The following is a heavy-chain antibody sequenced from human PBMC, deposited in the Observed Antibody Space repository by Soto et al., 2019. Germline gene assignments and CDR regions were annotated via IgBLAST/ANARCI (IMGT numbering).Heavy chain of an antibody. CDR2: IYYSGST. V-gene: IGHV4-59*01. D-gene: IGHD6-19*01. CDR3: ARTSSGWLYFDY. J-gene: IGHJ4*02. Sequence: SETLSLTCTVSGGSISSYYWSWIRQPPGKGLEWIGYIYYSGSTNYNPSLKSRVTISVDTSKNQFSLKLSSVTAADTAVYYCARTSSGWLYFDYWGQGSLVTVSS. CDR1: GGSISSYY.